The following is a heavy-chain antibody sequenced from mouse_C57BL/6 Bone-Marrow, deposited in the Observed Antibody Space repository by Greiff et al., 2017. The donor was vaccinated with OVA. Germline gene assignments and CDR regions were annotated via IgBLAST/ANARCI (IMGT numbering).Heavy chain of an antibody. V-gene: IGHV1-55*01. CDR2: IYPGSGST. J-gene: IGHJ2*01. CDR3: ARTYYSYYEKDY. Sequence: QVQLQQPGAELVKPGASVKMSCKASGYTFTSYWITWVKQRPGQGLVWIGDIYPGSGSTNYNEKFKSKATLTVDTSSSTAYMQLSSLTSEDSAVYYCARTYYSYYEKDYWGQGTTLTVSS. D-gene: IGHD2-12*01. CDR1: GYTFTSYW.